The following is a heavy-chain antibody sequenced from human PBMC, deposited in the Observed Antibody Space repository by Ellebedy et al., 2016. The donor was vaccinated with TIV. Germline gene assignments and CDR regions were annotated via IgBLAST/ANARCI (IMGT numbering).Heavy chain of an antibody. CDR1: GFIFKNYG. CDR3: ARDQAYCGGDCERPWGGDS. J-gene: IGHJ4*02. D-gene: IGHD2-21*02. Sequence: AGSLRLSXSASGFIFKNYGMHWVRQAPGKGLEWVALTSHDGAKAEYADSVRGRFTISRDNAKNSLYLQMNSLRAEDTAVYYCARDQAYCGGDCERPWGGDSWGQGTLVTVSS. V-gene: IGHV3-33*05. CDR2: TSHDGAKA.